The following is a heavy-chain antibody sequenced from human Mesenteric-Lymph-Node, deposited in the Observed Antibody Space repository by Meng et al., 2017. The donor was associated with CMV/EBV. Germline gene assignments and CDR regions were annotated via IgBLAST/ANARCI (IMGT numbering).Heavy chain of an antibody. CDR1: GGAISRRSR. Sequence: CAFAGGAISRRSRWSGVGHDRVKGLEPIGDNSHSGSTNHNPFLMSRVTTSGDKSKNLFCLKLGYVTAADTAGYYCSHKIVGASWGFDYWGQGTLVTVSS. J-gene: IGHJ4*02. D-gene: IGHD1-26*01. CDR3: SHKIVGASWGFDY. V-gene: IGHV4-4*02. CDR2: NSHSGST.